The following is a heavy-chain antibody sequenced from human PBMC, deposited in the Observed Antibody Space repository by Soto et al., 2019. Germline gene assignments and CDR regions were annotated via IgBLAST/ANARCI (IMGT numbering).Heavy chain of an antibody. CDR1: GYTFISYG. CDR3: ARHGNGDDY. V-gene: IGHV1-18*01. Sequence: GASVKVSCKASGYTFISYGVNWVRQAPGQGLEWMGWIRSYNNSTNYAQKLQGRVTMTTDTSTNTAYMELRSLRSDDTAVYYCARHGNGDDYWGQGTLVTGSS. J-gene: IGHJ4*02. CDR2: IRSYNNST. D-gene: IGHD2-8*01.